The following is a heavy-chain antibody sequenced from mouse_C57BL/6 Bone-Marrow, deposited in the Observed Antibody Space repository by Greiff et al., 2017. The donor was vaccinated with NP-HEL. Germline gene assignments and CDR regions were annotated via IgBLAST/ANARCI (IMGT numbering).Heavy chain of an antibody. J-gene: IGHJ4*01. Sequence: QVQLQQPGAELVKPGASVKLSCKASGYTFTSYWMHWVKQRPGRGLEWIGRIDPNSGGTKYNEKFKSKATLTVDKPSSTAYLQLSSLTSEYSAVYYCAWGAYYSLFYAMDYWGQGTSVTVSS. CDR1: GYTFTSYW. D-gene: IGHD2-12*01. CDR2: IDPNSGGT. CDR3: AWGAYYSLFYAMDY. V-gene: IGHV1-72*01.